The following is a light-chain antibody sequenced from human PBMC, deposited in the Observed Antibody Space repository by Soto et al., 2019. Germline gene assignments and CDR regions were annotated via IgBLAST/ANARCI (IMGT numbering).Light chain of an antibody. J-gene: IGKJ5*01. CDR2: GAS. CDR3: QHYNSYPIT. CDR1: QGISNY. V-gene: IGKV1-16*02. Sequence: DIQMTQSPSSLSASVGDRVTITCRASQGISNYVAWFQQKPGKAPKSLIYGASSLRSGVPSKFSGSESGTDFTLTISNLQPEDFATYYCQHYNSYPITFGQGTRLEI.